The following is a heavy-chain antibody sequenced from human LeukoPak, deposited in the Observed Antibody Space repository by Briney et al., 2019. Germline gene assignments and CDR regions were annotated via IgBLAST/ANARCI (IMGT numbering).Heavy chain of an antibody. V-gene: IGHV4-61*01. CDR3: ARKGAAAVAGYFDL. Sequence: PSETLSLTCTVSGGSVSSGSYYWRWIRQPPGKGLEWIGYIYYSGSTNYNPSLKSRVTISVDTSKNQFSLKLSSVTAADTAVYYCARKGAAAVAGYFDLWGRGTLVTVSS. CDR2: IYYSGST. D-gene: IGHD6-13*01. J-gene: IGHJ2*01. CDR1: GGSVSSGSYY.